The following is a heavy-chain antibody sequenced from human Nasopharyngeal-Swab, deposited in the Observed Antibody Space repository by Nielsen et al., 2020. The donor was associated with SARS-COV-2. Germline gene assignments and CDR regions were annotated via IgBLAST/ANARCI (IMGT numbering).Heavy chain of an antibody. CDR2: IDNYGSIT. CDR3: AKDSGYYYDSSGYPIGYFDY. V-gene: IGHV3-74*01. J-gene: IGHJ4*02. Sequence: GESLKISCVGSGYTFSRYWMHWVRQVPGKGLVWVSRIDNYGSITDYADSVRGRFTISRDNAKNTLYLQMNSLRTEDTALYYCAKDSGYYYDSSGYPIGYFDYWGQGTLVTVSS. CDR1: GYTFSRYW. D-gene: IGHD3-22*01.